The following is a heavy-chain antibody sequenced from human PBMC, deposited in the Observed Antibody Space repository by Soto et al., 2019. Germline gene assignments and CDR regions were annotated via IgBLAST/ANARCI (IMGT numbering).Heavy chain of an antibody. V-gene: IGHV4-59*01. J-gene: IGHJ5*01. Sequence: QVQLQESGPGLVKPSETLSLTCTVSGGSISSYYWSWIRQPPGKGLEWIGFIFYSGSTSYNPSLNXRVXLSIDTSEYQFSLKLNSVTAADTAVYYCASMIGDPVLSFDSWGQGTLVAVSS. CDR1: GGSISSYY. CDR3: ASMIGDPVLSFDS. CDR2: IFYSGST. D-gene: IGHD3-10*02.